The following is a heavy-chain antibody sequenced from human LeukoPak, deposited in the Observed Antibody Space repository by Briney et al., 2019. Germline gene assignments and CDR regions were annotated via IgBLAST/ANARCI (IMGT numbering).Heavy chain of an antibody. CDR2: IFYSGST. D-gene: IGHD4-23*01. CDR1: GASISNYY. V-gene: IGHV4-59*08. CDR3: ARFTTVVPAFWYFDL. J-gene: IGHJ2*01. Sequence: PSETLSLTCTVSGASISNYYWSWIRQPPGKGLEWIGYIFYSGSTNYNPSLKGRVTISLDTSKNQFSLQLSSVTAADTAVYYCARFTTVVPAFWYFDLWGRGTLVTVSS.